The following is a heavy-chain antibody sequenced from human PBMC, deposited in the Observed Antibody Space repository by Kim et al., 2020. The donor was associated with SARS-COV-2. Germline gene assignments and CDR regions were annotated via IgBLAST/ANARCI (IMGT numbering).Heavy chain of an antibody. CDR2: ITPNSGSK. V-gene: IGHV1-46*04. J-gene: IGHJ4*02. CDR3: ARDFGGSWTWAD. CDR1: GYTLTSEH. Sequence: ASVKVSCKASGYTLTSEHMHWVRQAPGQGLEWMGIITPNSGSKTYAQKLQARVTMSTDTPASTIYMELSSQRSDDTPMYYCARDFGGSWTWADWGQGTLVTVSS. D-gene: IGHD6-13*01.